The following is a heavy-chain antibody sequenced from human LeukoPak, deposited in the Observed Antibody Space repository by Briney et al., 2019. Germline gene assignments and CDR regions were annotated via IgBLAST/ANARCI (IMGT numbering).Heavy chain of an antibody. Sequence: SETLSLTCAVCGGSFSGYYWSWIRQPPGKGLEWIGEINHSGSTNYNPSLKSRVTISVDTSKNQFSLKLGSVTAADTAVYYCAKTHLYDFWSGRYYFDYWGQGTLVTVSS. CDR2: INHSGST. J-gene: IGHJ4*02. CDR1: GGSFSGYY. D-gene: IGHD3-3*01. V-gene: IGHV4-34*01. CDR3: AKTHLYDFWSGRYYFDY.